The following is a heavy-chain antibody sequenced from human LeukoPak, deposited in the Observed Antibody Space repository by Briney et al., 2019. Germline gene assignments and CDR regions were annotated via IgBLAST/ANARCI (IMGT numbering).Heavy chain of an antibody. CDR3: ARDSPPVAV. Sequence: SETLSLTCTVSGGSFSIYYWSWIRQPARKGLEWIGRIYTSGNTYYNPYLKSRVTMSVDTSKNQFSLRLGSVAAADMAVYYCARDSPPVAVWGQGTLVTVSS. J-gene: IGHJ4*02. CDR2: IYTSGNT. CDR1: GGSFSIYY. V-gene: IGHV4-4*07.